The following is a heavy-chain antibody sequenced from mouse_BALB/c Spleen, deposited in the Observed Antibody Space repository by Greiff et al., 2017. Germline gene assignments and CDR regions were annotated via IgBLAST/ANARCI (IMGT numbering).Heavy chain of an antibody. J-gene: IGHJ1*01. D-gene: IGHD2-1*01. CDR2: ISSGGSYT. CDR1: GFTFSSYA. Sequence: EVMLVESGGGLVKPGGSLKLSCAASGFTFSSYAMSWVRQSPEKRLEWVAEISSGGSYTYYPDTVTGRFTISRDNAKNTLYLEMSSLRSEDTAMYYCARENYGNYRYFDVWGAGTTVTVSS. V-gene: IGHV5-9-4*01. CDR3: ARENYGNYRYFDV.